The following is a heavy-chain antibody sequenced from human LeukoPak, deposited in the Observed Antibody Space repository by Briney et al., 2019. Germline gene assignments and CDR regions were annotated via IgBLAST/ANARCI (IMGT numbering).Heavy chain of an antibody. D-gene: IGHD6-19*01. CDR3: AKGGSSGWYGLYYFDY. V-gene: IGHV3-23*01. Sequence: GGSLRLSCASSGFTFSSYAMSWVRQAPGKGLEWGSTISGSGGSTYYADSVKGRFTISRDNSKNTLYLQMNSLRAEDTAVYYCAKGGSSGWYGLYYFDYWGQGTLVTVSS. J-gene: IGHJ4*02. CDR1: GFTFSSYA. CDR2: ISGSGGST.